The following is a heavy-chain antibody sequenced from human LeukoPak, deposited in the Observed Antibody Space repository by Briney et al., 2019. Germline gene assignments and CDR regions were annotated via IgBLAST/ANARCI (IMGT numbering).Heavy chain of an antibody. V-gene: IGHV1-46*01. Sequence: ASVKVSCKASGGTFSSYAISWVRQAPGQGLEWMGIINPSGGSTSYAQKFQGRVTMTRDTSTSTVYVEVSSLRSEDTAVYYCARAYYHASSGYYFPLDYWGQGTLVTVSS. CDR2: INPSGGST. CDR3: ARAYYHASSGYYFPLDY. D-gene: IGHD3-22*01. CDR1: GGTFSSYA. J-gene: IGHJ4*02.